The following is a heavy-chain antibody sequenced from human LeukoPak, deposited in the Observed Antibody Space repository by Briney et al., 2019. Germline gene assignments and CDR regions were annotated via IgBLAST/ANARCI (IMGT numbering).Heavy chain of an antibody. CDR1: GGSFSGYY. CDR2: INHSGST. D-gene: IGHD3-10*01. Sequence: PSETLSLTCAVYGGSFSGYYWSWIRQPPGKGLEWIGEINHSGSTNYNPSLKSRVTISVDMSKNQFSLKLSSVTAADTAVYYCAGAPRGYGSGSWHFDYWGQGTLVTVSS. CDR3: AGAPRGYGSGSWHFDY. V-gene: IGHV4-34*01. J-gene: IGHJ4*02.